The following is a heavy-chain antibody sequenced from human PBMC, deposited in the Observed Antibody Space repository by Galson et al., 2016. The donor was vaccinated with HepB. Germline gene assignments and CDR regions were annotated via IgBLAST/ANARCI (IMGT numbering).Heavy chain of an antibody. D-gene: IGHD2-15*01. CDR1: GFFFSNFV. CDR3: AKRMSYSYYYAMDI. CDR2: ISDNTAGT. J-gene: IGHJ6*02. Sequence: SLRLSCAASGFFFSNFVMTWVRQAPGKGLEWVSDISDNTAGTKYADSVKGRFTISRDNSKNTVYLQMNSLRGEDTALYYCAKRMSYSYYYAMDIWGQGPTVTVSS. V-gene: IGHV3-23*01.